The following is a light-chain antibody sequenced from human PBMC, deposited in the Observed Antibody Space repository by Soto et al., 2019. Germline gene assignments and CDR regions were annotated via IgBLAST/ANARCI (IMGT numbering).Light chain of an antibody. J-gene: IGKJ1*01. V-gene: IGKV1-5*01. CDR1: QSISAW. Sequence: DLPMTQSPSTLSASVGDRVTITCRASQSISAWLAWYQQKPGKAPKLLIYDASNLVTGVPSRFTGSGSGTDFTLTISSLQPDDYATYYCQQYDTYLRTFGQGTKVDFK. CDR3: QQYDTYLRT. CDR2: DAS.